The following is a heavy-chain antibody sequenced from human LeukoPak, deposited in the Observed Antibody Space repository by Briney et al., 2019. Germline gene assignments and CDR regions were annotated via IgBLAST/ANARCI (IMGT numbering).Heavy chain of an antibody. CDR2: IWYDGSNK. CDR3: ARVSLSIAGGPTPYNWFDP. D-gene: IGHD2-8*02. J-gene: IGHJ5*02. V-gene: IGHV3-33*01. Sequence: GRSLRLSCAASGFTFSSYGMHWVRQAPGKGLEWVAVIWYDGSNKYYADSVKGRFTISRDNAKNSLYLQMNSLRAEDTAVYYCARVSLSIAGGPTPYNWFDPWGQGTLVTVSS. CDR1: GFTFSSYG.